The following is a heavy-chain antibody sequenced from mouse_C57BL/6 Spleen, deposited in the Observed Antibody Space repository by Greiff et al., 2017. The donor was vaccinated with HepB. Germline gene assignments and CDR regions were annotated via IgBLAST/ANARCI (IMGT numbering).Heavy chain of an antibody. CDR3: ARAVDYEAMDY. Sequence: EVQLVESGGGLVKPGGSLKLSCAASGFTFSSYAMSWVRQTPEKRLEWVATISDGGSYTYYPDNVKGRFTISRDNAKNNLYLQMSHLKSEDTAMYYCARAVDYEAMDYWGQGTSVTVSS. J-gene: IGHJ4*01. V-gene: IGHV5-4*01. CDR1: GFTFSSYA. CDR2: ISDGGSYT.